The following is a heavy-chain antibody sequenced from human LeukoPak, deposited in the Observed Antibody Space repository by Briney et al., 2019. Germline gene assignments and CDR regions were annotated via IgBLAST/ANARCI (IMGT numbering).Heavy chain of an antibody. CDR1: GFTFSSYW. J-gene: IGHJ4*02. CDR2: IKQAGSEK. CDR3: ARDPLDY. Sequence: GGSLRLSCVTSGFTFSSYWMSWVRQAPGKGLEWVANIKQAGSEKYYVDSVKGRVTISRDNVKNSLYLQMNSLRAEDTAVYYCARDPLDYWGQGALVTVSS. V-gene: IGHV3-7*01.